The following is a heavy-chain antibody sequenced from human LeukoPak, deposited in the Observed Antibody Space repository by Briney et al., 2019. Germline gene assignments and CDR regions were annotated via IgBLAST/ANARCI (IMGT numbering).Heavy chain of an antibody. CDR1: GFTFSSFA. J-gene: IGHJ4*02. V-gene: IGHV3-30-3*01. CDR3: ARSRSVSGFDYAY. D-gene: IGHD5-12*01. CDR2: ISYDGSNK. Sequence: GGSLRLSCAASGFTFSSFAMHWVRQAPGKGLEWVAVISYDGSNKYYADSVKGRFTISRDNTKDTLYLQMNSLRAEDTAVYYCARSRSVSGFDYAYWGQGTLVTVSS.